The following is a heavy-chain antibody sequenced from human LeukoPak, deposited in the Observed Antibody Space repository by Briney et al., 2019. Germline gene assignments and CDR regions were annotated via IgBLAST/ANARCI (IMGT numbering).Heavy chain of an antibody. Sequence: GGSLRLSCAASGFTVSSNYMNWVRQAPGKGLEWVSVIYSGGSTYYADSVKGRFTISRDNSKNTVYLQMNSLRAEDAAVYYCAKGSGDLLTGHLYFDYWGQGTLVTVSS. CDR2: IYSGGST. CDR3: AKGSGDLLTGHLYFDY. V-gene: IGHV3-53*05. J-gene: IGHJ4*02. D-gene: IGHD3-9*01. CDR1: GFTVSSNY.